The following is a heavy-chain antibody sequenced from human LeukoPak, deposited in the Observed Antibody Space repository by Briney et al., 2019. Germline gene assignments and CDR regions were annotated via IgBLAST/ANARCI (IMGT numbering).Heavy chain of an antibody. CDR3: VKDVSSTYYYFDY. D-gene: IGHD6-13*01. V-gene: IGHV3-64D*09. CDR2: ISTNGGVT. Sequence: PGGSLRLSCAASGFTFSTYSMNWVRQAPGKGLEYVSAISTNGGVTYYADSVKGRFTISRDNSKNTLYLEMSSLRVEDTAVYYCVKDVSSTYYYFDYWGQGTLVTVSS. CDR1: GFTFSTYS. J-gene: IGHJ4*02.